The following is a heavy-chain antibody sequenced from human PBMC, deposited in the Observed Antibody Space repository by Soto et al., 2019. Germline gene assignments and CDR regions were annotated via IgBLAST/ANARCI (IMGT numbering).Heavy chain of an antibody. CDR2: ITGSGETT. CDR3: ANSQIGAAHYGDY. V-gene: IGHV3-23*01. CDR1: AFTFSNYA. Sequence: DVQLLESGGGLVQPGGSLRLSCAASAFTFSNYAMTWVRQAPGKGLEWVSTITGSGETTYYGDSVKGRFTISRDNSKDTLYLQMNNLRAEDTAVYDCANSQIGAAHYGDYWGQGTLVTVSS. J-gene: IGHJ4*02. D-gene: IGHD3-16*01.